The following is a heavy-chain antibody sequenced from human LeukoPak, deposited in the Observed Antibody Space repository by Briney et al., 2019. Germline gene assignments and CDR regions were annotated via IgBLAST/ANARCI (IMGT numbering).Heavy chain of an antibody. CDR3: AREYCSGGSCYSSY. Sequence: PGGSLRLSCAASGSTFSSYGMHWVRQAPGKGLEWVSVIYSGGSTYYADSVKGRFTISRHNSKNTLYLQMNSLRAEDTAVYYCAREYCSGGSCYSSYWGQGTLVTVSS. CDR2: IYSGGST. V-gene: IGHV3-53*04. J-gene: IGHJ4*02. CDR1: GSTFSSYG. D-gene: IGHD2-15*01.